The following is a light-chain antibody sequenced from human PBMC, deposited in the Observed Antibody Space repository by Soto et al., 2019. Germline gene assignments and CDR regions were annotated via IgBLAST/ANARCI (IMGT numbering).Light chain of an antibody. CDR2: DVS. CDR3: SSYTISSSLWV. V-gene: IGLV2-14*01. CDR1: SSDVGGYNY. Sequence: QSVLTQPASVSGSPGQSITISCTGTSSDVGGYNYVSWYQQHPGKAPILMIYDVSNRPSGVSNRFSGSKSGNTASLTISGLQAEDEADYYCSSYTISSSLWVFGTGTKLTVL. J-gene: IGLJ1*01.